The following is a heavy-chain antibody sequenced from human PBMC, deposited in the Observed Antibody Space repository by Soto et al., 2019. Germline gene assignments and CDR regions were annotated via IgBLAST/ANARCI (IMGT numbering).Heavy chain of an antibody. D-gene: IGHD2-2*01. CDR3: AREGLTFGPGAVGGAFDI. CDR1: GGTFDSNA. CDR2: IIPIFGTI. V-gene: IGHV1-69*12. J-gene: IGHJ3*02. Sequence: QVQLVQSGTEVKKPGSSVKVSCKASGGTFDSNAISWVRLAPGQGLEWMGGIIPIFGTINNAQKFQDRVTITADESTIIVYMELSSLRSEDTAIYYCAREGLTFGPGAVGGAFDIWGQGTLVTVSS.